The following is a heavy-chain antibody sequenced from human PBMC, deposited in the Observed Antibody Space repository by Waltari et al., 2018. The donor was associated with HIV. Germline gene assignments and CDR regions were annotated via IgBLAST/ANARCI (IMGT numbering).Heavy chain of an antibody. CDR3: ARPHDASGYDFDY. D-gene: IGHD3-22*01. Sequence: QVQLVQFGAEVNKPGSSVKVSCKAFGVSFSSYAISWVRPAPGQGLEWMGGIIPILGAATYAQKFQGRVTITADESTTTAYMELSSLRSEDTAVYFCARPHDASGYDFDYWGQGTLVTVSS. J-gene: IGHJ4*02. CDR1: GVSFSSYA. CDR2: IIPILGAA. V-gene: IGHV1-69*01.